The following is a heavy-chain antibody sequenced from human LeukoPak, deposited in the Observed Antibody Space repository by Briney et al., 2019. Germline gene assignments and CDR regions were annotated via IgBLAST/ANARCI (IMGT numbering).Heavy chain of an antibody. Sequence: GGSLRLSCAASGFTFSSYAMSWVRQAPGKGLEWVSAISGSGGSTYYADSVKGRFTISRDNSKNTLYLQMNSLRAEDTAVYYCAKGSYYDSSGSFYFDYRGQGTLVTVSS. CDR3: AKGSYYDSSGSFYFDY. J-gene: IGHJ4*02. D-gene: IGHD3-22*01. CDR1: GFTFSSYA. CDR2: ISGSGGST. V-gene: IGHV3-23*01.